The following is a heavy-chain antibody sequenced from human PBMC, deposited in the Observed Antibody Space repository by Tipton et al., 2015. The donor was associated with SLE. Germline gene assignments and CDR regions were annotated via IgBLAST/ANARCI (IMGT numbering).Heavy chain of an antibody. CDR2: IKQDGSEK. CDR1: GFTFSSYG. V-gene: IGHV3-7*01. Sequence: SLRLSCAASGFTFSSYGMHWVRQAPGKGLEWVANIKQDGSEKYYVDSVKGRFTISRDNSKNTLYLQMNSLRAEDTAVYYCAKDRDLYYYYGMDVWGQGTTVTVSS. CDR3: AKDRDLYYYYGMDV. J-gene: IGHJ6*02.